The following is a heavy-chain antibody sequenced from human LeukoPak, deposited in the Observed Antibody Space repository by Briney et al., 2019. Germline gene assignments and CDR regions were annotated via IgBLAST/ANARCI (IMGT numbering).Heavy chain of an antibody. Sequence: GGSLRLSCAASGSTFSSYSMNWVRQAPGKGLEWVSYISSSSSTIYYADSVKGRFTISRDNAKNSLYLQMNSLRAEDTAVYYCARAPGSYYVYFDYWGQGTLVTVSS. CDR1: GSTFSSYS. J-gene: IGHJ4*02. V-gene: IGHV3-48*01. D-gene: IGHD1-26*01. CDR2: ISSSSSTI. CDR3: ARAPGSYYVYFDY.